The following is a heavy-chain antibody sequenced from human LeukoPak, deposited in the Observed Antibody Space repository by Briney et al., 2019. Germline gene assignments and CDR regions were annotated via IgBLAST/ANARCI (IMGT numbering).Heavy chain of an antibody. CDR1: GFTFYSYA. CDR2: ISGGSEDT. V-gene: IGHV3-23*01. CDR3: ARTIAQYSNSWLYFYYGLDV. J-gene: IGHJ6*02. D-gene: IGHD6-13*01. Sequence: PGGSLTLSCTASGFTFYSYAMSWVRQAPGKGLEWVSSISGGSEDTYYADSVKGRFTISRDNSKSTLSLQMNSLRAEDTAVYYCARTIAQYSNSWLYFYYGLDVWGQGTTVTVSS.